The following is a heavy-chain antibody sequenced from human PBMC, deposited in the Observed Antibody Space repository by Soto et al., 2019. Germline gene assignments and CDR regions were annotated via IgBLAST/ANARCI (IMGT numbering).Heavy chain of an antibody. CDR3: ARDTAMALPDA. CDR1: GDTFNFYS. D-gene: IGHD5-18*01. CDR2: VNPIVSMS. J-gene: IGHJ4*02. Sequence: QVQLVQSGAEVKRPGSSVKVSCKASGDTFNFYSINWVRQAPGLGLEWMGRVNPIVSMSNYAQKLQGRVTMTTDTSTSTAYMELRSLRSDDTAVYYCARDTAMALPDAWGQGTLVTVSS. V-gene: IGHV1-69*02.